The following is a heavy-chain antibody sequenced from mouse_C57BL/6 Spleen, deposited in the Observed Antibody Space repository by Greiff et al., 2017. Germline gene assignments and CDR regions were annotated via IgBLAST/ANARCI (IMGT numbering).Heavy chain of an antibody. CDR3: ARGMDYGSSYEMDFDV. D-gene: IGHD1-1*01. CDR2: IYPGDGDT. J-gene: IGHJ1*03. Sequence: QVQLQQSGAELVKPGASVKISCKASGYAFSSYWMNWVKQRPGKGLEWIGQIYPGDGDTNYNGKFKGKATLTADKSSSTAYMQLSSLTSEDSAVYFCARGMDYGSSYEMDFDVWGTGTTVTVSS. CDR1: GYAFSSYW. V-gene: IGHV1-80*01.